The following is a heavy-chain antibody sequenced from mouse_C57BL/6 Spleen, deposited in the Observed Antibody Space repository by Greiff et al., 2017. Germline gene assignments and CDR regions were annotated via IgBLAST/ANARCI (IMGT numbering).Heavy chain of an antibody. J-gene: IGHJ4*01. CDR1: GFTFSDYG. CDR3: ARRLRGAMDY. Sequence: EVKLVESGGGLVKPGGSLKLSCAASGFTFSDYGMPWVRQAPEKGLEWVAYISSGSSTIYYADTVKGRFTISRDNAKNTLFLQMTSLRSEDTAMXGWARRLRGAMDYWGQGTSVTVSA. D-gene: IGHD1-1*01. CDR2: ISSGSSTI. V-gene: IGHV5-17*01.